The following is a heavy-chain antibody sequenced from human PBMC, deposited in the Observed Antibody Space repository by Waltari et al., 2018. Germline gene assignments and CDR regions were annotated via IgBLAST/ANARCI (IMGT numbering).Heavy chain of an antibody. CDR1: GFSFNAST. CDR2: IRSEFNNYAT. J-gene: IGHJ4*02. V-gene: IGHV3-73*02. CDR3: ARQKTGGAIDY. D-gene: IGHD3-16*01. Sequence: EVQLVESGGGLVQPGRSLKLSCVTSGFSFNASTMHWVRQASGKGLELVGRIRSEFNNYATGYAASWKPRFTISRDDSRNTVYLDMSSLKNEDSALYYCARQKTGGAIDYWGQGTLVTVST.